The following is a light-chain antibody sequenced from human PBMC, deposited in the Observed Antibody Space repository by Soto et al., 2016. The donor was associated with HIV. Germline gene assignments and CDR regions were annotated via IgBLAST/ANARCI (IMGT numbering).Light chain of an antibody. Sequence: SYELPQPPSVSVAPGKTARITCGGNDIGSKSVHWYQQKPGQAPVLVVYDDDDRPSGIPERFSGSSSGNTATLTISRVEIGDEADYYCQVWDGSNDHPVFGGGTELTVL. CDR2: DDD. J-gene: IGLJ2*01. CDR1: DIGSKS. V-gene: IGLV3-21*03. CDR3: QVWDGSNDHPV.